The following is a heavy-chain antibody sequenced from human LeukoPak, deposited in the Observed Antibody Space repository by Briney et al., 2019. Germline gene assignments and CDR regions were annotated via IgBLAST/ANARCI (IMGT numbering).Heavy chain of an antibody. CDR1: GFTVTSNY. D-gene: IGHD3-16*01. V-gene: IGHV3-53*04. Sequence: GGSLRLSCAASGFTVTSNYMSWVRQAPGKGLEWVSVIYSDASTYYADSVKGRFTISRHNYKNTLYLQMNSLRTEDTALYYCARPNYVWRTYRGAIDVWGQGTTVTVSS. CDR3: ARPNYVWRTYRGAIDV. J-gene: IGHJ6*02. CDR2: IYSDAST.